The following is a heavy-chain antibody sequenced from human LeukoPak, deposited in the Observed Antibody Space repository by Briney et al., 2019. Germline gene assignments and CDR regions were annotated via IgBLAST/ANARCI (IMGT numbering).Heavy chain of an antibody. V-gene: IGHV4-59*08. CDR1: GGSISSYY. Sequence: SETPSLTCTVSGGSISSYYWSWIRQPPGKGLEWIGYIYYSGSTNYNPSLKSRVTISVDTSKNQFSLKLSSVTAADTAVYYCARVPPADSNNDYYFDYWGQGTLVTVSS. D-gene: IGHD1-1*01. J-gene: IGHJ4*02. CDR2: IYYSGST. CDR3: ARVPPADSNNDYYFDY.